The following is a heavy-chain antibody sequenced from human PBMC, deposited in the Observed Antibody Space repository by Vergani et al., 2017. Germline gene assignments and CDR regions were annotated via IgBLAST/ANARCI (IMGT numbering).Heavy chain of an antibody. V-gene: IGHV1-69*12. J-gene: IGHJ3*02. D-gene: IGHD1-26*01. CDR3: AIDGSGSYLDHDAFDI. CDR2: IIPIFGTA. CDR1: GGTFSSYA. Sequence: QVQLVQSGAEVKKPGSSVKVSCKASGGTFSSYAISWVRQAPGQGLEWMGGIIPIFGTANYEQKFQGRVTITADESTSTAYMELSSLRSEDTAVYYCAIDGSGSYLDHDAFDIWGQGTMVTVSS.